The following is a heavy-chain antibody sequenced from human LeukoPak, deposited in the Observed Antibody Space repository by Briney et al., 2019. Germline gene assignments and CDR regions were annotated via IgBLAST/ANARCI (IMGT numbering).Heavy chain of an antibody. Sequence: GGSLKLSCAASGFTFSDYYMSWIRQAPGKGLEWVSYISSSGSTIYHADSVKGRFAISRDNSKNTLYLQMNSLRAEDTAVYYCARGVSIFGVGYYFDYWGQGTLVTVSS. CDR1: GFTFSDYY. J-gene: IGHJ4*02. V-gene: IGHV3-11*04. CDR2: ISSSGSTI. D-gene: IGHD3-3*01. CDR3: ARGVSIFGVGYYFDY.